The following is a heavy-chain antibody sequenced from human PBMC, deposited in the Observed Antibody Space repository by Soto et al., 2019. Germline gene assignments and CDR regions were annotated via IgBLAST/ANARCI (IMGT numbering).Heavy chain of an antibody. Sequence: GASVKLSCKASEGTFSSYAISWVRQAPGQGLEWMGGIIPIFGTANYAQKFQGRVTITADESTSTAYMELSSLRSEDTAVYYCASLLIVDTAIYYYYGMDVWGQGTTVTVSS. CDR3: ASLLIVDTAIYYYYGMDV. CDR2: IIPIFGTA. CDR1: EGTFSSYA. D-gene: IGHD5-18*01. J-gene: IGHJ6*02. V-gene: IGHV1-69*13.